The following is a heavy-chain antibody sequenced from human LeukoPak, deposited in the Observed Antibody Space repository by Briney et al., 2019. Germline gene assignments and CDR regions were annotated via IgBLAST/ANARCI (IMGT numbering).Heavy chain of an antibody. CDR3: TRHEGTSSS. CDR1: GFTFSGSA. Sequence: GGSLRLSCAASGFTFSGSAMHWVRQASGKGLEWVGRIRNKANSYATAYAASVKGRFTISRDDSKNTAYLQMNSLKTEDTAVYYCTRHEGTSSSWGQGTLVTVSS. V-gene: IGHV3-73*01. J-gene: IGHJ5*02. CDR2: IRNKANSYAT. D-gene: IGHD6-13*01.